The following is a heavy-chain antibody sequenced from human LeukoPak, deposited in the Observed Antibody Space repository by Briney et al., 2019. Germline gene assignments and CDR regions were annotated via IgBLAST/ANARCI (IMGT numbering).Heavy chain of an antibody. CDR2: ISSSSSTI. CDR3: ARDSGSGYYGMDV. D-gene: IGHD3-22*01. Sequence: GGSLRLSCAASGFTFSRYSMNWVRQAPGKGLEWVSYISSSSSTIYYADSVKGRFTISRDNAKNSLYLQINSLRAEDTAVYYCARDSGSGYYGMDVWGQGTTVTVSS. J-gene: IGHJ6*02. V-gene: IGHV3-48*04. CDR1: GFTFSRYS.